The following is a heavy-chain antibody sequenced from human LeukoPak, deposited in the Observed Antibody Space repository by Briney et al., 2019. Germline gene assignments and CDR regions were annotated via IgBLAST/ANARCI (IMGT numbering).Heavy chain of an antibody. CDR1: GGSFSGYY. CDR2: INHSGST. D-gene: IGHD1-26*01. J-gene: IGHJ4*02. V-gene: IGHV4-34*01. Sequence: SETLSLTCAVYGGSFSGYYRSWIRQPPGKGLEWIGEINHSGSTNYNPSLKSRVTISVDTSKNQFSLKLSSVTAADTAVYYCARVRGATPFDYWGQGTLVTVSS. CDR3: ARVRGATPFDY.